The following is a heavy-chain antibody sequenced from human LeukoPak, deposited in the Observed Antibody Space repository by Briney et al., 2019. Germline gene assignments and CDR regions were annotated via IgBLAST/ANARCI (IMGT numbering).Heavy chain of an antibody. V-gene: IGHV3-33*06. CDR1: GFTFSSYG. J-gene: IGHJ4*02. CDR3: AKDRMIVVVIGYFDY. D-gene: IGHD3-22*01. CDR2: IWYDGSNK. Sequence: PGGSLRLSCAASGFTFSSYGMHWVRQAPGKGLEWVAVIWYDGSNKYYVDSVKGRFTISRDNSKNTLYLQMNSLRAEDTAVYYCAKDRMIVVVIGYFDYWGQGTLVTVSS.